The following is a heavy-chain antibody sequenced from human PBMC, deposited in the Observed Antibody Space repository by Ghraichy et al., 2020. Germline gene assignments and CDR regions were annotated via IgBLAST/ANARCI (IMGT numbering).Heavy chain of an antibody. Sequence: LTCAASGFTFSSYAMSWVRQAPGKGLEWVSAISGSGGSTYYADSVKGRFTISRDNSKNTLYLQMNSLRAEDTAVYYCAKDPRAYCGGDCYFDYWGQGTLVTVSS. CDR3: AKDPRAYCGGDCYFDY. J-gene: IGHJ4*02. D-gene: IGHD2-21*02. V-gene: IGHV3-23*01. CDR2: ISGSGGST. CDR1: GFTFSSYA.